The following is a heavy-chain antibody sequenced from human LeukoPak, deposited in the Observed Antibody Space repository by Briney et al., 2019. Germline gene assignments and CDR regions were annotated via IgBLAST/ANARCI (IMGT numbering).Heavy chain of an antibody. Sequence: GGSLRLSCAASGFTVSSNYMSWVRQAPGKGLEWVSVIYSGGSTYYADSVKSRFTISRDNSKNTLYLQMNSLRAEDTAVYYCARDSSSDYYYYGMDVWGQGTTVTVSS. CDR2: IYSGGST. D-gene: IGHD6-13*01. CDR3: ARDSSSDYYYYGMDV. CDR1: GFTVSSNY. J-gene: IGHJ6*02. V-gene: IGHV3-66*01.